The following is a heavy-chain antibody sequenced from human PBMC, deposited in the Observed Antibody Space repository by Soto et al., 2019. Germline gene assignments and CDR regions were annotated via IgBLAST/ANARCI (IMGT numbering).Heavy chain of an antibody. Sequence: ASVKVSCKASGYTFTSYGISWVRQAPGQGLEWMGWISASNGNTNYAQKLQGRVTMTTDTSTSTAYMELRSLRSDDTAVYYCARYLLGYCSSTSCSPNWFDPWGQGTLVTVSS. J-gene: IGHJ5*02. CDR3: ARYLLGYCSSTSCSPNWFDP. CDR1: GYTFTSYG. D-gene: IGHD2-2*01. CDR2: ISASNGNT. V-gene: IGHV1-18*01.